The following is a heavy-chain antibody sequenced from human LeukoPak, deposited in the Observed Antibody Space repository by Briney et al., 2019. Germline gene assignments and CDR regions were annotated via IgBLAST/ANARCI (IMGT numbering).Heavy chain of an antibody. Sequence: GGSLRLSCAVSGFTFSNYWMSWVRQAPGKGLEWVANIKEDGSEKYSVDSVKGRFTISRDNAKNSLYLQMNSVRVDDTAVYYCARVTSGSGWYWFDPWGQGSLVTVSS. CDR3: ARVTSGSGWYWFDP. CDR1: GFTFSNYW. V-gene: IGHV3-7*05. CDR2: IKEDGSEK. J-gene: IGHJ5*02. D-gene: IGHD6-19*01.